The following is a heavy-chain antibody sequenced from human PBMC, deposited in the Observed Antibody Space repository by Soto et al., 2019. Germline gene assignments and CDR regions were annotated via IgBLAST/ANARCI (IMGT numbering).Heavy chain of an antibody. J-gene: IGHJ4*02. CDR3: ARGGHSYDYYFDY. CDR2: IYYSGST. Sequence: PSETLSLTCTVSGGSIINYYWSWIRQPPGKGLEWIGYIYYSGSTNYNPSLKGRVTISVDTSKNQFSLKLSSVTAADTAVYYCARGGHSYDYYFDYWGQGTLVTVSS. CDR1: GGSIINYY. V-gene: IGHV4-59*01. D-gene: IGHD5-18*01.